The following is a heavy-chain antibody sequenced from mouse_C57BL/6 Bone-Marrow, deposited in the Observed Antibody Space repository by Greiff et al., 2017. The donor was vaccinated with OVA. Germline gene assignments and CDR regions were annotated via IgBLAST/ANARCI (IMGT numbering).Heavy chain of an antibody. Sequence: VQLQQSGPELVKPGASVKISCKASGYTFTDYYMNWVKQSHGKSLEWIGDINPNNGGTSYNQKFKGKATLTVDKSSSTAYMELRSLTSEDSAVYYCARVDNWADYWGQGTTLTVSS. CDR1: GYTFTDYY. CDR3: ARVDNWADY. V-gene: IGHV1-26*01. CDR2: INPNNGGT. D-gene: IGHD4-1*01. J-gene: IGHJ2*01.